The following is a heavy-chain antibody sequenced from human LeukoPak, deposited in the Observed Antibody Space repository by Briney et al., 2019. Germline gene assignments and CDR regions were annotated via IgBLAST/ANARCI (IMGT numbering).Heavy chain of an antibody. D-gene: IGHD2-15*01. CDR3: VAGCSGGSCYIAYSWLDP. CDR2: IYHSGNT. CDR1: GYSISSGYY. Sequence: KPSETLSLTCAVSGYSISSGYYWGWIRQPPGKGLEWIGTIYHSGNTYYNPSLKSRVTISEDTSKNQFSLKLSSVTAADTAVYYCVAGCSGGSCYIAYSWLDPWGQGTLVTVSS. V-gene: IGHV4-38-2*01. J-gene: IGHJ5*02.